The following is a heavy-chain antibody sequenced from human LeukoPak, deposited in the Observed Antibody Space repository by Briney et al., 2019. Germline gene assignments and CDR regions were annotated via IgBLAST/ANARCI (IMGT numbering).Heavy chain of an antibody. Sequence: ASVTVSCKASGYTFTGYYMHWVRQAPGQGLEGMGWINPNSGDTNYAQKFQGRVTMTRDTSISTAYMELSSLRSDDTAVYYCARVTFGGVIFQHWGQGTLVTVSS. CDR1: GYTFTGYY. D-gene: IGHD3-16*01. CDR3: ARVTFGGVIFQH. J-gene: IGHJ1*01. CDR2: INPNSGDT. V-gene: IGHV1-2*02.